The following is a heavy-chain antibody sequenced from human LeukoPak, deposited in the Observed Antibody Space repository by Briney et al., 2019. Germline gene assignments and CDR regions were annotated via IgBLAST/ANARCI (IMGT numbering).Heavy chain of an antibody. J-gene: IGHJ2*01. V-gene: IGHV1-8*01. CDR2: MNPNSGNT. Sequence: ASVKVSCKASGYTFTSYDINWVRQAIGQGLEWMGWMNPNSGNTGYAQKFQGRVTMTRNTSISTAYMELSSLRSEDTAVYYCARGGLGVYDKLNFDLWGRGTLVTVSS. D-gene: IGHD3-22*01. CDR3: ARGGLGVYDKLNFDL. CDR1: GYTFTSYD.